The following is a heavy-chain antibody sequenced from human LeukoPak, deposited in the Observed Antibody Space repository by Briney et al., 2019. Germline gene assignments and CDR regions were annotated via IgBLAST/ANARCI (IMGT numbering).Heavy chain of an antibody. CDR2: IKQDGSEK. V-gene: IGHV3-7*01. CDR1: GFTFNSYW. D-gene: IGHD2/OR15-2a*01. Sequence: GGSLRLSCAASGFTFNSYWMSWVRQAPGKGLEWVANIKQDGSEKYYVDSVKGRFTISRDNAKNSLYLQMNSLRAEDTAVYYCARVGRSTMHYYYYMDVWGKGTTVTVSS. CDR3: ARVGRSTMHYYYYMDV. J-gene: IGHJ6*03.